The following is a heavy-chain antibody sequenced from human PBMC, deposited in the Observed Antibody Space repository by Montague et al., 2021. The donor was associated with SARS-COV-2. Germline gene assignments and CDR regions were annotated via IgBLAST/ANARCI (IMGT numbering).Heavy chain of an antibody. D-gene: IGHD1-7*01. V-gene: IGHV4-39*01. CDR2: IYYSGST. CDR1: GGSISSSTYY. J-gene: IGHJ5*02. CDR3: ARNQGYHWNYPHNWFGP. Sequence: SETLSLTCTVSGGSISSSTYYWGWIRQPPGNGLEWIANIYYSGSTXYNPSLKSRVTISVDTSKSQFSLKLSSVTAADTAVYYCARNQGYHWNYPHNWFGPWGQGTLVTVSS.